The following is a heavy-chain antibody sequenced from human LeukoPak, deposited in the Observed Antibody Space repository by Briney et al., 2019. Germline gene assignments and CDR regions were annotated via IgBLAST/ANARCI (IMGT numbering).Heavy chain of an antibody. J-gene: IGHJ4*02. V-gene: IGHV4-4*02. D-gene: IGHD3-22*01. Sequence: SGTLSLTCAVSGGSISSSNWWRWVRQPPGKGLEWIGEIYHSGSTNYNPSLKSRVTISVDKSKNQFSLKLSSVTAADTAVYYCARVCYYDSSGYSPHFDYWGQGTLVTVSS. CDR3: ARVCYYDSSGYSPHFDY. CDR1: GGSISSSNW. CDR2: IYHSGST.